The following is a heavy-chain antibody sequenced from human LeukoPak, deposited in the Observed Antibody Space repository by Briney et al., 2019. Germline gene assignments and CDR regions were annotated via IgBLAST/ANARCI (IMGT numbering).Heavy chain of an antibody. J-gene: IGHJ5*02. V-gene: IGHV4-59*01. CDR1: GGSISSYY. CDR2: IYYSGDT. CDR3: ARIPTYHYGSGSYSPYNWFDP. Sequence: SETLSLTCTVSGGSISSYYGTWIRQPPGKGLEWIGYIYYSGDTNYNPSLKSRVTISVDTSKNQFSLELSSVTAADTAVYYCARIPTYHYGSGSYSPYNWFDPWGQGTLVTVSS. D-gene: IGHD3-10*01.